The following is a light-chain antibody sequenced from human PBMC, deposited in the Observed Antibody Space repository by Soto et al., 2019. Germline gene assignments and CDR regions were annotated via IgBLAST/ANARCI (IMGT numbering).Light chain of an antibody. CDR2: DVS. Sequence: QSALTQPPSVSGSPGQSVAISCTGTSSDVGRYNRVSWYQQPPGTAPKLMICDVSDRPSGVPDRFSGSKSGNTASLTISGLQAEDEADYYCSSYTRSSTYVFGTGTKLTVL. V-gene: IGLV2-18*02. J-gene: IGLJ1*01. CDR3: SSYTRSSTYV. CDR1: SSDVGRYNR.